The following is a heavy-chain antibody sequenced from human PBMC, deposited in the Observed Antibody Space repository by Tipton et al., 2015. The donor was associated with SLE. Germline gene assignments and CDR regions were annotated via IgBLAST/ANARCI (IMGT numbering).Heavy chain of an antibody. V-gene: IGHV3-74*01. J-gene: IGHJ6*02. CDR2: INSDGSST. CDR1: GFTFSSYW. D-gene: IGHD2-15*01. Sequence: SLRLSCAASGFTFSSYWMHWVRQAPGKGLVWVSRINSDGSSTSYADSVKGRFTISRDNAKNTLYLQMNSLRAEDTAVYYCARDRRTGRGMDVGGQGTTVTVSS. CDR3: ARDRRTGRGMDV.